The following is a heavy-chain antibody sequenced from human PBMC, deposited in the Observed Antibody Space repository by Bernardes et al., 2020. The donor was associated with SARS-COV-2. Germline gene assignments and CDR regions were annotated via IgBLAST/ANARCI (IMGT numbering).Heavy chain of an antibody. V-gene: IGHV1-18*04. Sequence: ASVKVSCKTSGYTFTMYTITWVRQAPGQGLEWMGWISTYNGETKYAQNFQGRVSMTTDTSTSTAFMELWGLGADDTAVYFCAKDRGSVKTGFDFWGQGTLLTVSS. D-gene: IGHD1-1*01. J-gene: IGHJ4*02. CDR2: ISTYNGET. CDR3: AKDRGSVKTGFDF. CDR1: GYTFTMYT.